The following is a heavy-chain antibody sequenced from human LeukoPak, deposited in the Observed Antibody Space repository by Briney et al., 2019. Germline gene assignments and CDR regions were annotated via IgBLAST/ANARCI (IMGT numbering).Heavy chain of an antibody. V-gene: IGHV4-34*01. CDR3: ARVCPTVTRYYYYYYYMDV. CDR2: INHSGST. Sequence: SETLSLTCAVYGGSFSGYYWSWIRQPPGKGLEWIGEINHSGSTNYNPSLKSRVTISVDTSKNQFSLKLSSVTAADTAVYYCARVCPTVTRYYYYYYYMDVWGKGTTVTVSS. D-gene: IGHD4-17*01. CDR1: GGSFSGYY. J-gene: IGHJ6*03.